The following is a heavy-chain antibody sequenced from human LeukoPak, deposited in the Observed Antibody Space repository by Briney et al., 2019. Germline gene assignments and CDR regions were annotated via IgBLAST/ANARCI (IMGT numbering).Heavy chain of an antibody. D-gene: IGHD1-7*01. J-gene: IGHJ4*02. CDR2: ISGSGGST. CDR1: GFTFSSYG. V-gene: IGHV3-23*01. CDR3: AKEGKTRNWNYYQAKSVY. Sequence: GGSLRLSCAASGFTFSSYGMSWVRQAPGKGLERVSCISGSGGSTYYADSVKGRFTISRDNSKNTLYLRMNSLRAEDTAVYYCAKEGKTRNWNYYQAKSVYWGQGTLVAVSS.